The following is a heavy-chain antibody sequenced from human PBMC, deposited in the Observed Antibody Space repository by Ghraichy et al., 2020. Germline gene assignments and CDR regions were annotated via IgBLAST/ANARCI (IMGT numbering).Heavy chain of an antibody. CDR3: ARDGLTPVAFDY. D-gene: IGHD4-23*01. Sequence: SETLSLTCTVSGYSISSGYYWGWIRQPPGKGLEWIGSIYHSGSTYYNPSLKSRVTISVDTSKNQFSLKLSSVTAADTAVYYCARDGLTPVAFDYWGQGTLVTVSS. V-gene: IGHV4-38-2*02. CDR2: IYHSGST. J-gene: IGHJ4*02. CDR1: GYSISSGYY.